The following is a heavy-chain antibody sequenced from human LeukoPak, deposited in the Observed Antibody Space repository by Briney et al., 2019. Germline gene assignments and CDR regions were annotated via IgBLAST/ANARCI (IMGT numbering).Heavy chain of an antibody. Sequence: ASVKVSCKASGYTFTSYDINWVRQATGQGLEWMGWMNPNSGNTGYAQKFQGRVTMTRNTSISTAYMELSSLRSEDTAVYYCARLYSSSSGFDYWGQGTLVTVSS. D-gene: IGHD6-6*01. CDR2: MNPNSGNT. V-gene: IGHV1-8*01. CDR1: GYTFTSYD. CDR3: ARLYSSSSGFDY. J-gene: IGHJ4*02.